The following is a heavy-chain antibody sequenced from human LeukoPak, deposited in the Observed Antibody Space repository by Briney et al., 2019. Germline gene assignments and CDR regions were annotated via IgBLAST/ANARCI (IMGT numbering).Heavy chain of an antibody. D-gene: IGHD3-3*01. V-gene: IGHV4-38-2*01. J-gene: IGHJ4*02. CDR1: GYSISSGYY. CDR3: ASKPITIFGVVDYFDY. Sequence: SETLSLTCAVSGYSISSGYYWGWIRQPPGKGLEWIGSIYHSGSTYYNPSLKSRVTISVDTSKNQSSLKLSSVTAADTAVYYCASKPITIFGVVDYFDYWGQGTLVTVSS. CDR2: IYHSGST.